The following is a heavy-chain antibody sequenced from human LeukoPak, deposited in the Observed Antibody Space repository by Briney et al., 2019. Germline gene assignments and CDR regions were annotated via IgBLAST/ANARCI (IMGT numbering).Heavy chain of an antibody. V-gene: IGHV3-30*02. D-gene: IGHD2-2*01. CDR2: IRYDGSNK. Sequence: GGFLRLSCAASGFTFSSYGMHWVRQAPGKGLEWVAFIRYDGSNKYYADSAKGRFTISRDNSKNTLYLQMNSLRAEDTAVYYCAKDYYCSSTSRGIDYWGQGTLVTVSS. CDR1: GFTFSSYG. J-gene: IGHJ4*02. CDR3: AKDYYCSSTSRGIDY.